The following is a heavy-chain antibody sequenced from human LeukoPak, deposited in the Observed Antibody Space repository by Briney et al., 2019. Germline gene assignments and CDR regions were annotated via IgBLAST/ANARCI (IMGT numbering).Heavy chain of an antibody. CDR2: ISVSSTT. CDR1: GFTFSSNA. V-gene: IGHV3-23*01. CDR3: AKCNLDNCREGFDI. J-gene: IGHJ3*02. D-gene: IGHD1-1*01. Sequence: PGGSPRLSCAAAGFTFSSNALSWVRQAPGEGLDWVSSISVSSTTYYLDSVKGRFTISRDNSKNALYLQMNSLRAEDTALYYCAKCNLDNCREGFDIWGQGTMVTVSS.